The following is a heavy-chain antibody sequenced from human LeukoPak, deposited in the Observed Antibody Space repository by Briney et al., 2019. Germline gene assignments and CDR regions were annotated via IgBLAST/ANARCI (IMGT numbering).Heavy chain of an antibody. CDR3: TTEDVPARDNTYYSSSGSPPFDY. CDR2: ISGSGGST. CDR1: GFTFSSYA. J-gene: IGHJ4*02. D-gene: IGHD3-10*01. Sequence: GGSLRLSCAASGFTFSSYAMSWVRQAPGKGLEWVSAISGSGGSTYYADSVKGRFTISRDNSKNTLYLQMNSLRAEDTAVYYCTTEDVPARDNTYYSSSGSPPFDYWGQGTLVTVSS. V-gene: IGHV3-23*01.